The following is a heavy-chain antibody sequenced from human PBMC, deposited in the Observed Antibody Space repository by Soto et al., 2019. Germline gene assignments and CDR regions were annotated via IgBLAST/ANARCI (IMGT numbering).Heavy chain of an antibody. J-gene: IGHJ6*02. CDR3: ARLYYDVFPRMDV. D-gene: IGHD3-9*01. CDR2: IDPTDSYT. Sequence: PGESLKISCKGSGYSFTNYWITWVRQMPGKGLEWMGRIDPTDSYTNYNPSFQGQVTISADKSINTAFLRWSSLKASDTAIFYCARLYYDVFPRMDVWGQGTTVTVSS. CDR1: GYSFTNYW. V-gene: IGHV5-10-1*01.